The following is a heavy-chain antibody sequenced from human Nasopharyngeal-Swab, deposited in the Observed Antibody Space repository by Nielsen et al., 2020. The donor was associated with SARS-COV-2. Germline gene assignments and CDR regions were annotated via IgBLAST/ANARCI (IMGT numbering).Heavy chain of an antibody. CDR2: IKPDGSEK. Sequence: GESLKISCATSGFTFSSYWMSWVRQAPGKGLEWVAAIKPDGSEKYYADSVSGRFTISRDNAKNSLFLHMNSLRGEDTAIYYCASTNDWCFQYWGQGSLITVSS. D-gene: IGHD3-9*01. CDR1: GFTFSSYW. CDR3: ASTNDWCFQY. J-gene: IGHJ4*02. V-gene: IGHV3-7*02.